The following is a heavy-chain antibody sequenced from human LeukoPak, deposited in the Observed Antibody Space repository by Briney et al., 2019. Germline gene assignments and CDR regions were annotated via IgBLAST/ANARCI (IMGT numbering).Heavy chain of an antibody. J-gene: IGHJ3*02. CDR2: SSGSGGST. V-gene: IGHV3-23*01. D-gene: IGHD5-12*01. CDR1: GFTFSSYA. Sequence: PGGSLRLSCAASGFTFSSYAMSLVRQAPGKGLEWVSASSGSGGSTYYADSVKGRFTISRDNSKNTLYLQMNSLRAEDTAVYYCAKDIGDGYNLNAFDIWGQGTMVTVSS. CDR3: AKDIGDGYNLNAFDI.